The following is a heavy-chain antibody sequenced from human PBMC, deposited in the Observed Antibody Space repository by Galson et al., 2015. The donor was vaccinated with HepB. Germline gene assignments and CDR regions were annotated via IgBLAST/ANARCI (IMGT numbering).Heavy chain of an antibody. CDR3: AREVGYYYGMDV. J-gene: IGHJ6*02. D-gene: IGHD3-16*01. Sequence: SVKVSCKASGYTFTSYDINWVRQATGQGLEWMGWMNPNSGNTGYAQKFQGRVTMTRNTSISTAYMELSSLRSEDTAVYYCAREVGYYYGMDVWGQGTTVTVSS. CDR1: GYTFTSYD. CDR2: MNPNSGNT. V-gene: IGHV1-8*01.